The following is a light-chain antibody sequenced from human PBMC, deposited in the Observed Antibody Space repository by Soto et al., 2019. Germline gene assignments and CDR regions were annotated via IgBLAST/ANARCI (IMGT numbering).Light chain of an antibody. CDR3: SSYTSSSTLEVV. V-gene: IGLV2-14*01. CDR1: SSDVGGYNY. CDR2: DVS. Sequence: QSALTQPASVSGSPGQSITISCTGTSSDVGGYNYVSWYQQHPGKAPKLMIYDVSNRPSGVSNRFSGSKSGNTASLTISGRQGEDEADYYCSSYTSSSTLEVVFGGGTKVTVL. J-gene: IGLJ2*01.